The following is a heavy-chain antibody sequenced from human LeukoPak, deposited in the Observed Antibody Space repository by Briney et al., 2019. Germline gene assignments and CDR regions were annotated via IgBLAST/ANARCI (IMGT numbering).Heavy chain of an antibody. J-gene: IGHJ4*02. D-gene: IGHD6-13*01. V-gene: IGHV1-69*13. CDR3: ARGREGGAQCSFCSRVFDY. CDR1: GGTFSSDA. CDR2: IIPIFGTA. Sequence: SVKVSCKASGGTFSSDAISWVRQAPGQGLEWMGGIIPIFGTANYAQKFQGRVTITADESTSTAYMELSSLRSEDTAVYYCARGREGGAQCSFCSRVFDYWGQGTLVTVSS.